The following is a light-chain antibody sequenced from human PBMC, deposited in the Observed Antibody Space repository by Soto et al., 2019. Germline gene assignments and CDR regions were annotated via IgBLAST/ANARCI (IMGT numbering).Light chain of an antibody. CDR1: QSVSSY. V-gene: IGKV3-15*01. CDR3: QQYDNWPWT. J-gene: IGKJ1*01. Sequence: EIVLTQSPGTLSLSQGERATLSCRASQSVSSYLAWYQQKPGQAPRLLIYGASRRATGFPVRFSGSGSGTDFTLTISSLQSEDFAVYYCQQYDNWPWTFGQGTKVDIK. CDR2: GAS.